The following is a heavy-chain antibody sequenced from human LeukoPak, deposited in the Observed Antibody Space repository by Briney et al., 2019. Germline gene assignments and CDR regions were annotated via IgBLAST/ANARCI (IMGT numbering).Heavy chain of an antibody. Sequence: GGSLRLSCAASGFPFTSSPMTWVRQAPGKGLEWVAVIEGTGGDTYYADSVRGRFTISRDNSKNTLYLQMNSLRVEDTALYYCARIGVYWGQGTLVAVSS. J-gene: IGHJ4*02. CDR1: GFPFTSSP. D-gene: IGHD2/OR15-2a*01. CDR2: IEGTGGDT. CDR3: ARIGVY. V-gene: IGHV3-23*01.